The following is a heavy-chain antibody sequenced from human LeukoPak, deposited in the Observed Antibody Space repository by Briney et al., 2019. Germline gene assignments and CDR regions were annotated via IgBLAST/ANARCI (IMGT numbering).Heavy chain of an antibody. CDR3: ARYHGGYDDY. D-gene: IGHD5-12*01. J-gene: IGHJ4*02. CDR1: GGSISPYY. V-gene: IGHV4-59*04. Sequence: SETLSLTCVVSGGSISPYYWSWIRQPPGKGLEWIGYIYYSGSTYYNPSLKSRVTMSVDTSKSQFSLKLNSVTAADTAVYYCARYHGGYDDYWGQGTLVTVSS. CDR2: IYYSGST.